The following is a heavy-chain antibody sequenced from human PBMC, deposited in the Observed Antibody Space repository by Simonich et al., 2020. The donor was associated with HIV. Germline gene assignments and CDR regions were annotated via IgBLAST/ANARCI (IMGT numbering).Heavy chain of an antibody. Sequence: QVPLVQSGAEVKKPGASVQVSCKASGFTFTGYYMHWVRQAPGQGHDGWRRINPNSGGENMAKKVQGKVTMTRATSISTSYMELSRLRSDDTAVYYCAGDRATSFGPVYGGAFDIWGQGTMVTVSS. D-gene: IGHD3-3*01. J-gene: IGHJ3*02. CDR1: GFTFTGYY. CDR2: INPNSGGE. V-gene: IGHV1-2*02. CDR3: AGDRATSFGPVYGGAFDI.